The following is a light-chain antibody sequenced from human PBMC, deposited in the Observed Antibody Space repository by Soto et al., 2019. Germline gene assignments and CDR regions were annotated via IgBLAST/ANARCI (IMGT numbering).Light chain of an antibody. CDR1: QSVSSSY. J-gene: IGKJ5*01. CDR3: QQYGTSPLIT. CDR2: GAS. V-gene: IGKV3-20*01. Sequence: EIVLTQSPGTLSLSPGERATLSCXASQSVSSSYLAWYQQKPGQPPTLLXYGASSRATGIPDRFSGSGSGTDFTLTISRLEPEDYAVYYCQQYGTSPLITFGQGTRLEIK.